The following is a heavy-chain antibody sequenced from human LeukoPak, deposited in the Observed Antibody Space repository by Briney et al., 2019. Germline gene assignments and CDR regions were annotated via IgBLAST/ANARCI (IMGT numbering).Heavy chain of an antibody. Sequence: GGSLRLSCAASGFTFNNYVMSWIRQAPGKGLEWVSVVSNSGGSTYYADSVKGRFTTSRDNSKNTMYLQMNSLRAEDTAVYYCAKGYCVNDKCSNYDYWGQGTLVTVSS. D-gene: IGHD2-8*01. CDR1: GFTFNNYV. CDR2: VSNSGGST. J-gene: IGHJ4*02. CDR3: AKGYCVNDKCSNYDY. V-gene: IGHV3-23*01.